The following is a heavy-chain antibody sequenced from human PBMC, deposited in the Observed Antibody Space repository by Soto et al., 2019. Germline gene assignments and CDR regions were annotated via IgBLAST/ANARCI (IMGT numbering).Heavy chain of an antibody. V-gene: IGHV1-2*02. J-gene: IGHJ2*01. CDR3: ASRTGELGLISGFDGDSFFEI. D-gene: IGHD6-6*01. CDR2: INPDRGGT. Sequence: QEQLVQSGAEVKKPGASLKVSCKASGYTFTDYYIHWVRQAPGQGLERVGWINPDRGGTNLAQRFQGRVPITRYTSIKTAYMELSSLRSDDTAVYYCASRTGELGLISGFDGDSFFEIWGPGTLVSVSS. CDR1: GYTFTDYY.